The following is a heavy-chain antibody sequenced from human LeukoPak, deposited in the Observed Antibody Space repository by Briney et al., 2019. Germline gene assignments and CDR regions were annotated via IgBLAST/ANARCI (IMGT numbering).Heavy chain of an antibody. CDR1: GGSISSSSYY. V-gene: IGHV4-39*07. J-gene: IGHJ6*03. CDR3: ARSVPYYYGSGAYYYYYYMDV. CDR2: IYYSGST. Sequence: PSETLSLTCTVSGGSISSSSYYWGWIRQPPGKGLEWIGSIYYSGSTYYNPSLKSRVTISVDTSKNQFSLKLSSVTAADTAVYYCARSVPYYYGSGAYYYYYYMDVWGKGTTVTISS. D-gene: IGHD3-10*01.